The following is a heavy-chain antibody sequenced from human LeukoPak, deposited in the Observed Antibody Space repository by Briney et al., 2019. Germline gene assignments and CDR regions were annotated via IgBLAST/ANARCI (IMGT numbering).Heavy chain of an antibody. Sequence: ASVKVSCKASGYTFTSYGISWVRQAPGQGLEWMGWINTNTGNPTYAQGFTGRFVFSLDTSVSTAYLQISSLKAEDTAVYYCARDPSYCTNGVCTNNWFDPWGQGTLVTVSS. CDR2: INTNTGNP. V-gene: IGHV7-4-1*02. J-gene: IGHJ5*02. CDR3: ARDPSYCTNGVCTNNWFDP. D-gene: IGHD2-8*01. CDR1: GYTFTSYG.